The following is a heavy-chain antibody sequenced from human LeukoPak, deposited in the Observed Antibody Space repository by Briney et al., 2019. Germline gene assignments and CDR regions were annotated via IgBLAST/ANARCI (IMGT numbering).Heavy chain of an antibody. Sequence: GGSLRLSCAASGFTFDDYGMSWVRQAPGKGLEWVSGINWNGGSTGYADSVKGRFTISRDNAKNSLFLQMNSLRAEDTAVYYCARESSGVLGFDYWGQGTLVTVSS. V-gene: IGHV3-20*04. CDR3: ARESSGVLGFDY. D-gene: IGHD3-10*01. CDR2: INWNGGST. J-gene: IGHJ4*02. CDR1: GFTFDDYG.